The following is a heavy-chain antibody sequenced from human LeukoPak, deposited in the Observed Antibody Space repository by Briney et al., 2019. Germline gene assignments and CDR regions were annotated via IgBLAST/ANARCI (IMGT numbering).Heavy chain of an antibody. V-gene: IGHV3-74*01. CDR1: GFTFSSYG. CDR2: INSDGSST. D-gene: IGHD1-26*01. J-gene: IGHJ4*02. CDR3: ARDTPRIVGATTGIDY. Sequence: GGSLRLSCAASGFTFSSYGMSWVRQAPGKGLVWVSRINSDGSSTSYADSVKGRFTISRDNAKNTLYLQMNSLRAEDTAVYYCARDTPRIVGATTGIDYWGQGTLVTVSS.